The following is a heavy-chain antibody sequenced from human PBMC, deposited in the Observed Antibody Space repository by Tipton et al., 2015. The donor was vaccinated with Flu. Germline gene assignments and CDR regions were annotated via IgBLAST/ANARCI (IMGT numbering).Heavy chain of an antibody. V-gene: IGHV4-38-2*01. J-gene: IGHJ4*02. CDR3: ARQHDYVWGSYRRDDY. Sequence: LRLSCAVSGYSISSGYFWGWIRQPPGKGLEWIGSIYHSGSTYYNPSLKSRVTISVDTSKNQFSLKLSSVTAADTDVYYCARQHDYVWGSYRRDDYWGQGTLVTVSS. CDR2: IYHSGST. CDR1: GYSISSGYF. D-gene: IGHD3-16*02.